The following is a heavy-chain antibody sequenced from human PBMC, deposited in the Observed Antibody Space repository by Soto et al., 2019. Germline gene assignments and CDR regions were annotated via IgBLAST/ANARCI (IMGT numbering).Heavy chain of an antibody. V-gene: IGHV3-23*01. CDR1: GFAFSSYA. CDR2: ISGTGGNT. J-gene: IGHJ4*02. CDR3: VKAVYLLDFDY. Sequence: PGGSLILSCAASGFAFSSYAMTWVRQAPGKGLEWVSTISGTGGNTYYADSVKGRFTISRDNSKNTVYLQMNSLRAEDTAVYYCVKAVYLLDFDYWGQGTLVTVSS. D-gene: IGHD1-20*01.